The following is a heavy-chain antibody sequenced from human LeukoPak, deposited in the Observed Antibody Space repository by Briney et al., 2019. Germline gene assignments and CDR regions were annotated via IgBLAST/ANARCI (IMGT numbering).Heavy chain of an antibody. CDR3: AKDQGTPILRYFDWLFSGYFDY. D-gene: IGHD3-9*01. V-gene: IGHV3-23*01. Sequence: PGGSLRLSCAASGFSFSDYGMHWVRQAPGKGLEWVSAISGSGGSTYYADSVKGRFTISGDNSKNTLYLQMNSLRAEDTAVYYCAKDQGTPILRYFDWLFSGYFDYWGQGTLVTVSS. CDR1: GFSFSDYG. J-gene: IGHJ4*02. CDR2: ISGSGGST.